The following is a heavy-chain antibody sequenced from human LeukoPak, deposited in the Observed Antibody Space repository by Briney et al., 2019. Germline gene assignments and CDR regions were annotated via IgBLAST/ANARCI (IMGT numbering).Heavy chain of an antibody. Sequence: ASVKVSFTASGGTFSSYAISWVRQAPGQGLEWMGGIIPIFGTANYAQKFQGRVTITADESTSTAYMELSSLRSEDTAVYYCARDGYSSSSFTPFDYWGQGTLVTVSS. CDR2: IIPIFGTA. CDR3: ARDGYSSSSFTPFDY. J-gene: IGHJ4*02. CDR1: GGTFSSYA. D-gene: IGHD6-6*01. V-gene: IGHV1-69*13.